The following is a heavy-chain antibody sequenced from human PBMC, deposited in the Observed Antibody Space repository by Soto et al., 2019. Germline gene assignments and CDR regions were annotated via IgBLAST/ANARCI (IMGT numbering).Heavy chain of an antibody. V-gene: IGHV3-23*01. CDR2: ISGSGGST. D-gene: IGHD2-2*03. Sequence: EVQLLESGGGLVQPGGSLRLSCAASGFTFSSYAMSWVRQAPGKGLEWVSAISGSGGSTYYADSVKGRFTISRDNSKNPLYLQMNSLRAEDTAVYYCAKGGYCSSTSCYVGNTDYYMDVWGKGTTVTVSS. J-gene: IGHJ6*03. CDR3: AKGGYCSSTSCYVGNTDYYMDV. CDR1: GFTFSSYA.